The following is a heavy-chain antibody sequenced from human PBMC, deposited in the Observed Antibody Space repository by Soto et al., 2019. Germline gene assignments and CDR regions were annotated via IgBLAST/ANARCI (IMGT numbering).Heavy chain of an antibody. D-gene: IGHD4-17*01. J-gene: IGHJ5*02. Sequence: SETLSLTCTVSGGSISSYYWSWIRQPPGKGLEWIGYIYYSGSTNYNPSLKSRVTTSVDTSKNQFSLKLSSVTAADTAVYYCARDPGRPYGNWFDPWGQGTLVTVSS. CDR1: GGSISSYY. V-gene: IGHV4-59*01. CDR2: IYYSGST. CDR3: ARDPGRPYGNWFDP.